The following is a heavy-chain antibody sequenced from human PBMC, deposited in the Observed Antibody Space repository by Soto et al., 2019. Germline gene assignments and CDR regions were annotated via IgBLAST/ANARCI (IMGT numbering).Heavy chain of an antibody. V-gene: IGHV1-69*13. D-gene: IGHD6-6*01. J-gene: IGHJ4*02. Sequence: SVKVSCKASGGTFSSYAISWVRQAPGQGLEWMGGIIPIFGTANYAQKFQGRVTITADESTSTAYMELSSLRSEDTAVYYCARGMLRIAARPPYFDYWGQGALVTVSS. CDR2: IIPIFGTA. CDR1: GGTFSSYA. CDR3: ARGMLRIAARPPYFDY.